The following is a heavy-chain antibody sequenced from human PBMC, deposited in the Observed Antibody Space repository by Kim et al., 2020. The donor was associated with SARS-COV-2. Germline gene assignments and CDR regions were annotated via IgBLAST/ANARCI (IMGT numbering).Heavy chain of an antibody. D-gene: IGHD3-9*01. Sequence: GGSLRLSCEASGFDGSNNFMAWVRQVPGRGLEGVAFIYGGGLTYYADFVKGRFTISRDSSKTTLFLQMDNLRPEDTAVYYCARQNYNILNNFFMGGVTDYWGQGTLVTVSS. CDR3: ARQNYNILNNFFMGGVTDY. CDR1: GFDGSNNF. J-gene: IGHJ4*02. V-gene: IGHV3-66*02. CDR2: IYGGGLT.